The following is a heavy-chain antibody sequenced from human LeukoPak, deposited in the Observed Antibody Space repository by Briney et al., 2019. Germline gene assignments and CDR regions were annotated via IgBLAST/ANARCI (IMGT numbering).Heavy chain of an antibody. J-gene: IGHJ3*01. V-gene: IGHV4-4*07. D-gene: IGHD3-10*01. CDR3: ARTGSGAFDV. CDR1: GGSLSSYF. Sequence: SETLSLTCTVAGGSLSSYFWNWVRQPAGKGLEWIGRIYTSGSTNYNPSLKSRVTMSVDTSKNQFSLKLSSVTAADTAVYYCARTGSGAFDVWGQGTLVTVSS. CDR2: IYTSGST.